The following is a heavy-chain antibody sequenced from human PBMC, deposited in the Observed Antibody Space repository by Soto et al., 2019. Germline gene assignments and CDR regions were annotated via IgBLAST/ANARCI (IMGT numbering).Heavy chain of an antibody. V-gene: IGHV1-69*12. CDR3: ARVGGWLRTNWFDS. CDR2: VIPIFGTA. D-gene: IGHD5-12*01. CDR1: GGTFSSYA. Sequence: QVQLVQSGAEVKKPGSSVKVSCQASGGTFSSYAISWVRQAPGQGLEWMGGVIPIFGTANYAQKFQGRVTITADESTSTAYMELSSLRSEDTAVYYCARVGGWLRTNWFDSWGQGTLVTVSS. J-gene: IGHJ5*01.